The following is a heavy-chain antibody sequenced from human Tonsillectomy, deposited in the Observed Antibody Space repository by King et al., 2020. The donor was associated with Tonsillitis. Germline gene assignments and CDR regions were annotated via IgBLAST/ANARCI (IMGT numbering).Heavy chain of an antibody. CDR2: ISYDGSKN. D-gene: IGHD1-26*01. V-gene: IGHV3-30*01. CDR1: GFTFSSHV. J-gene: IGHJ4*02. Sequence: VQLVESGGGVVQPGRSLRLSCAASGFTFSSHVLHWVRQAPGTGLEWVAVISYDGSKNDSADSVKGRFTISRDNSTNTLYLQMNSLRTEDTAVYYCAKDSGESWELRYYFDSWGQGTLVTVSS. CDR3: AKDSGESWELRYYFDS.